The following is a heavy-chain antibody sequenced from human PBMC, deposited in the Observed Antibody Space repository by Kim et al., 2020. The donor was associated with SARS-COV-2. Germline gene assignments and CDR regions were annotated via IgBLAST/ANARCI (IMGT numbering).Heavy chain of an antibody. J-gene: IGHJ4*02. D-gene: IGHD3-10*01. V-gene: IGHV1-3*01. CDR2: INAGNGNA. CDR1: GYNSTTYD. Sequence: ASVKVSCKASGYNSTTYDIHWVRQVPGQGLEWMGWINAGNGNAKYSQNFQGRVTTTRDTSASTAYMELSSLRSEDTAVYYCARGWFGKNYFDYWGQGTLVTVSS. CDR3: ARGWFGKNYFDY.